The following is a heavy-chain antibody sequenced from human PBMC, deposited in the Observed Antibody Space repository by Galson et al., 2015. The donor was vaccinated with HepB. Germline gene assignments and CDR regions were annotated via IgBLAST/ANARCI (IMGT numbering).Heavy chain of an antibody. CDR2: ISAYNGNT. D-gene: IGHD3-22*01. J-gene: IGHJ4*02. Sequence: SVKVSCKASGYTFTSYGISWVRQAPGQGLEWMGWISAYNGNTNYAQKLQGRVTMTTDTSTSTAYMELRSLRSDDTAVYYCARDMGWRGSSGIQTLLEYWGQGTLVTVSS. V-gene: IGHV1-18*04. CDR1: GYTFTSYG. CDR3: ARDMGWRGSSGIQTLLEY.